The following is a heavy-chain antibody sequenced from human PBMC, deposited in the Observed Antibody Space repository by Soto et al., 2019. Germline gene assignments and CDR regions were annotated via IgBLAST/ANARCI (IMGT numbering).Heavy chain of an antibody. CDR1: GFTFSSYA. CDR3: AKTRVQAGGDAFDI. CDR2: ITGSGGGT. J-gene: IGHJ3*02. D-gene: IGHD1-1*01. Sequence: EVRLLESGGGLVQPGGSLRLSCAASGFTFSSYAMSWVRQAPGKGLEWVSGITGSGGGTYYADSVKGRFTISRDNSKNTLSLQVNSLRAEETAVYYCAKTRVQAGGDAFDIWGQGTMVTVSS. V-gene: IGHV3-23*01.